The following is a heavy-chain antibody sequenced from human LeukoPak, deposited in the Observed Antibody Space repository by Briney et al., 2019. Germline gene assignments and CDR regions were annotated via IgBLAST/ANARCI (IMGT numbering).Heavy chain of an antibody. Sequence: SQTLSLTCAVSGGSISSSGYSWRWIRQPPGKGLEWIGYIYHSGSTYYNPSLKSRVTISVDRSKNQFSLKLSSVTAADTAVYYCARTRFGELLSLDYWGQGTLVTVSS. D-gene: IGHD3-10*01. CDR3: ARTRFGELLSLDY. CDR2: IYHSGST. V-gene: IGHV4-30-2*01. J-gene: IGHJ4*02. CDR1: GGSISSSGYS.